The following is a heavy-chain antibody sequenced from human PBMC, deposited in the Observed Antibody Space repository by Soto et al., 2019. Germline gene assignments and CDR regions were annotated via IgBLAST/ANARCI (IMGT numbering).Heavy chain of an antibody. CDR3: ARLHXLEVRNSGSNGPVDY. D-gene: IGHD1-26*01. CDR2: IIPIFGTA. Sequence: VKVSCKASGGTFSSYAISWVRQAPGQGLEWMGGIIPIFGTANYAQKFQGRVTITADESTSTAYMELSSLRSEDTAVYYCARLHXLEVRNSGSNGPVDYWGQGTLVTVSS. V-gene: IGHV1-69*13. J-gene: IGHJ4*02. CDR1: GGTFSSYA.